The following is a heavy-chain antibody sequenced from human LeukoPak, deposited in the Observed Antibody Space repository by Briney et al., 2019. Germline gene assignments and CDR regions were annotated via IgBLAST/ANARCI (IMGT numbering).Heavy chain of an antibody. CDR3: TSRNLEGWFDP. Sequence: PSETLSLTCTVSGGSISSYYWSWIRQPPGKGLEWIGYIYYSGSTNYNPSLKSRVTISVDTSKNQFSLKLSSVTAADTAVYYCTSRNLEGWFDPWRQGTLVTVSP. J-gene: IGHJ5*02. D-gene: IGHD3-3*01. V-gene: IGHV4-59*01. CDR1: GGSISSYY. CDR2: IYYSGST.